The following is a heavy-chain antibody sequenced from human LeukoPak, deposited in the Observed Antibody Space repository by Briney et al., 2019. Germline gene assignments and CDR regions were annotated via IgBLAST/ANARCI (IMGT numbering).Heavy chain of an antibody. CDR3: AREVDHSFDY. CDR2: ISSNGGST. CDR1: GFTFSSYA. V-gene: IGHV3-64*01. J-gene: IGHJ4*02. Sequence: GWSLRLSCAASGFTFSSYAMHWVRQAPGKGLEYVSAISSNGGSTYYANSVKGRFTISRDNSKNTLYLQMGSLRAEDMAVYYCAREVDHSFDYWGQGTLVTASS.